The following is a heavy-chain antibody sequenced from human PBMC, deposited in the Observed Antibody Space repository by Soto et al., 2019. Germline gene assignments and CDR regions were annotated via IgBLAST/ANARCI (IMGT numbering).Heavy chain of an antibody. D-gene: IGHD4-17*01. V-gene: IGHV1-2*04. CDR3: ARDGPTVNDYYYYGMDV. J-gene: IGHJ6*02. CDR2: INPNSGGT. CDR1: GYTFTGYY. Sequence: ASVKVSCKASGYTFTGYYMHWVRQAPGQGLEWMGWINPNSGGTNYAQKFQGWVTMTRDTSISTAYMELSRLRSDDTAVYYCARDGPTVNDYYYYGMDVWGQGTTVTV.